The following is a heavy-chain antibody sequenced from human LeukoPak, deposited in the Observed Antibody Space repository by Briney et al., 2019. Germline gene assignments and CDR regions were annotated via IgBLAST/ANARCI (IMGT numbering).Heavy chain of an antibody. V-gene: IGHV4-59*01. CDR2: IYYSGST. J-gene: IGHJ4*02. CDR3: ARSYRAYYFDY. Sequence: PSETLSLTCTVSGGSISSYYWSWIRQPPGKGLEWIGYIYYSGSTNYNPSLKSRVTISVDTSKNQFSLKLSSVTAADTAVYYCARSYRAYYFDYWGQGTLVTVSP. CDR1: GGSISSYY. D-gene: IGHD1-14*01.